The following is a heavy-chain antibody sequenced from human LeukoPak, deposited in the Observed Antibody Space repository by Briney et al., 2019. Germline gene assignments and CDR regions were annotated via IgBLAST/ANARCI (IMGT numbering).Heavy chain of an antibody. Sequence: GESLKISCKGSGYSFTSYWIGWVRQMPGKGLEWMGIIYPGDSDTRYSPSFQGQVTISADKSISTAYLQWSSLKASDTAMYYCARHGSGSYYEFSFDYWGQGTLVTVSS. CDR1: GYSFTSYW. V-gene: IGHV5-51*01. J-gene: IGHJ4*02. D-gene: IGHD3-10*01. CDR2: IYPGDSDT. CDR3: ARHGSGSYYEFSFDY.